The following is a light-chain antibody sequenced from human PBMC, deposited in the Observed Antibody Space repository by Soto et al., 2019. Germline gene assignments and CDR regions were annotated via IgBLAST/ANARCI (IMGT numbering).Light chain of an antibody. Sequence: DIQRTYSPSALSGSVGDRVTITCRASQTISSWLAWYQQKPGKAPKLLIYKASTLKSGVPSRFSGSGSGTEFTLTISSLQPDDFATYYCQHYNSYSEAFGQGTKADI. CDR2: KAS. V-gene: IGKV1-5*03. J-gene: IGKJ1*01. CDR3: QHYNSYSEA. CDR1: QTISSW.